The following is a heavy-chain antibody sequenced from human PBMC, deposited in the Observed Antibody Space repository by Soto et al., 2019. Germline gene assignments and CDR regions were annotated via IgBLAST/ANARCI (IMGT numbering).Heavy chain of an antibody. V-gene: IGHV3-30-3*01. CDR3: ACCSDYGGADY. D-gene: IGHD4-17*01. CDR2: ISYDGSNK. CDR1: GFIFRAYT. Sequence: GGALRVPSAPSGFIFRAYTMHWGRQAPGRGQEWVAIISYDGSNKYYADSVKGRFTISRDNSKNTLYLQMNSLRAEDTAVYYCACCSDYGGADYWGPGTLVTVSS. J-gene: IGHJ4*02.